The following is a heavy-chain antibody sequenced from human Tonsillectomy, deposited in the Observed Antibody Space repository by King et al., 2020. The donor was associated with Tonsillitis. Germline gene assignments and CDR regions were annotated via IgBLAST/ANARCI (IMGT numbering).Heavy chain of an antibody. CDR1: GFTFSTYP. D-gene: IGHD3-22*01. V-gene: IGHV3-30*04. CDR3: ARDLYNNYYDSSGFCDF. CDR2: ISFDGSNK. J-gene: IGHJ4*02. Sequence: VQLVESGGGVVQPGRSLRLSCAASGFTFSTYPMHWVRQAPGKGLEWVAVISFDGSNKYYADSVKGRFTVSRDNSKNTLYLQMHSLGAEDTAVYYCARDLYNNYYDSSGFCDFWGQGTLVTVSS.